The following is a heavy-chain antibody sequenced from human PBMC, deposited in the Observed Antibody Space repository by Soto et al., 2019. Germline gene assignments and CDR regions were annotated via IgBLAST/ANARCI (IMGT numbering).Heavy chain of an antibody. CDR2: IYYSGST. CDR1: GGSISSSSYY. V-gene: IGHV4-39*01. D-gene: IGHD3-10*01. Sequence: QLQLQESGPGLVKPSETLSLTCTVSGGSISSSSYYWGWIRQPPGKGLEWIGRIYYSGSTYYNPSLKSRVTISVDTSKNQFSLKLSSVTAADTAVYYCARHLEHSLWFGGATNAFDIWGQGTMVTVSS. J-gene: IGHJ3*02. CDR3: ARHLEHSLWFGGATNAFDI.